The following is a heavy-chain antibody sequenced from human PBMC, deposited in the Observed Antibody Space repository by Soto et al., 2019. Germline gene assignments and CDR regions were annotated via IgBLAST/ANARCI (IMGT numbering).Heavy chain of an antibody. CDR3: ARATYYYDSSGYYPPLPNAFDI. Sequence: ASVRVSCKASGYTFTGYYMHWVRQAPGQGLGWMGWINPNSGGTNYAQKFQGRVTMTRDTSISTAYMELSRLRSDDTAVYHCARATYYYDSSGYYPPLPNAFDIWGLGTMVTVSS. D-gene: IGHD3-22*01. CDR1: GYTFTGYY. J-gene: IGHJ3*02. V-gene: IGHV1-2*02. CDR2: INPNSGGT.